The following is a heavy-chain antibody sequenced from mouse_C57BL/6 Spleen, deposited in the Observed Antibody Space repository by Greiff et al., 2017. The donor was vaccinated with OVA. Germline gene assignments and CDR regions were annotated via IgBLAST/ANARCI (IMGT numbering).Heavy chain of an antibody. V-gene: IGHV2-5*01. J-gene: IGHJ4*01. CDR3: AKTDSNSRAMDY. CDR1: GFSLTSYG. CDR2: IWRGGST. D-gene: IGHD2-5*01. Sequence: VKLVESGPGLVQPSQSLSITCTVSGFSLTSYGVHWVRQSPGKGLEWLGVIWRGGSTDYNAAFMSRLSITTDNSKSQVFFKMNSLQADDTAIYYCAKTDSNSRAMDYWGQGTSVTVSS.